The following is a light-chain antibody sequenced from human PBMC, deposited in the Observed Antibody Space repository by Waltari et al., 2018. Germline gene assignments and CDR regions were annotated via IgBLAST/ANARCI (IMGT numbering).Light chain of an antibody. CDR2: DDN. Sequence: NSVLNQPQSVSESPGTTVTSSCSDLIGNIATKHRQLFPQRPGSAPTTVIYDDNQRPSGVPVRFSGSIDRSSNSASLTISGLTTEDEADYYCQSFDRSSVVFGGGTKLTVL. V-gene: IGLV6-57*02. J-gene: IGLJ2*01. CDR3: QSFDRSSVV. CDR1: IGNIATKH.